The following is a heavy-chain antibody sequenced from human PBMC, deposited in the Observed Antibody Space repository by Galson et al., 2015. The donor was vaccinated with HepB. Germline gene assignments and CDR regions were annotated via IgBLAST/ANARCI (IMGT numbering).Heavy chain of an antibody. Sequence: SLRLSCAASGFTFSNYAMHWVRQAPGKGLECVSAINSEGSSTYYADSVKDRFTISRDNSKNTLYLQMGSLRAEDMAVYYCARSIGFSAYEFDYWGQGALVTISS. V-gene: IGHV3-64*02. J-gene: IGHJ4*02. CDR2: INSEGSST. CDR3: ARSIGFSAYEFDY. CDR1: GFTFSNYA. D-gene: IGHD5-12*01.